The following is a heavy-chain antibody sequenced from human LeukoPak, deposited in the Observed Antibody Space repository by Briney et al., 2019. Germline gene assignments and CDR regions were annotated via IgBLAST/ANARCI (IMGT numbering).Heavy chain of an antibody. CDR2: IKQDGSEK. CDR1: GFTFDDYT. Sequence: GGSLRLSCAASGFTFDDYTMHWVRQAPGKGLEWVANIKQDGSEKYYVDSVKGRFTISRDNAKNSLYLQMNSLRAEDTAVYYCARVLSLGGDKDYWGQGTLVTVSS. CDR3: ARVLSLGGDKDY. D-gene: IGHD3-16*01. V-gene: IGHV3-7*01. J-gene: IGHJ4*02.